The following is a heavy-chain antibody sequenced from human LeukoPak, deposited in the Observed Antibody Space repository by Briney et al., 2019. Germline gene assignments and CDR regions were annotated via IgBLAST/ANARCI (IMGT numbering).Heavy chain of an antibody. CDR1: GYTFTSYY. Sequence: ASVKVSCKASGYTFTSYYMHWVRQAPGQGLEWMGWISAYNGNTNYAQKLQGRVTMTTDTSTSTAYMELRSLRSDDTAVYYCARVGGYYDSSGYVFDYWGQGTLVTVSS. CDR2: ISAYNGNT. CDR3: ARVGGYYDSSGYVFDY. V-gene: IGHV1-18*04. D-gene: IGHD3-22*01. J-gene: IGHJ4*02.